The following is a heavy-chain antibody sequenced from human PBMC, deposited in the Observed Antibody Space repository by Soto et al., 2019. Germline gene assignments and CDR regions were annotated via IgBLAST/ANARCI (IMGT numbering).Heavy chain of an antibody. CDR2: INPNSGGT. Sequence: ASVKVSCKASGYTFTGYYMHWVRQAPGQGLEWMGWINPNSGGTNYAQKFQGWVTMTRDTSISTAYMELSRLRSDDTAVYYCARGGSSGSYVNYFDYWGQGTLVTVSS. V-gene: IGHV1-2*04. CDR1: GYTFTGYY. CDR3: ARGGSSGSYVNYFDY. D-gene: IGHD6-19*01. J-gene: IGHJ4*02.